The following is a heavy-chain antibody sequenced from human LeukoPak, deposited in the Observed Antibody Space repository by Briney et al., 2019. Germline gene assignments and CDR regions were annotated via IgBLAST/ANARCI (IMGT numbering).Heavy chain of an antibody. J-gene: IGHJ4*02. CDR1: GFTFSSYW. V-gene: IGHV3-7*01. CDR3: ARLSTAVAAGDY. Sequence: GGSLRLSCAVSGFTFSSYWMSWVRQAPGKGLEWVANIKQDGSEKNYVDSVKGRFTISRDNAKNSLYLQMNSLRAEDTAVYYCARLSTAVAAGDYWGQGTLVTVSS. D-gene: IGHD6-19*01. CDR2: IKQDGSEK.